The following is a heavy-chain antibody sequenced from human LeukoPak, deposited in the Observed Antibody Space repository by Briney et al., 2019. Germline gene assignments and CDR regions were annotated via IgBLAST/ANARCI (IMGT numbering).Heavy chain of an antibody. CDR1: GGSISSSSYY. CDR3: ARDWGYCSSTSCLMGNWFDS. J-gene: IGHJ5*01. CDR2: IYYSGST. Sequence: SETLSLTCTVSGGSISSSSYYWGWIRQPPGKELEWIGSIYYSGSTYYNPSLKSRVTISVDTSKNQFSLKLSSVTAADTAVYYCARDWGYCSSTSCLMGNWFDSWGQGTLVTVSS. V-gene: IGHV4-39*07. D-gene: IGHD2-2*01.